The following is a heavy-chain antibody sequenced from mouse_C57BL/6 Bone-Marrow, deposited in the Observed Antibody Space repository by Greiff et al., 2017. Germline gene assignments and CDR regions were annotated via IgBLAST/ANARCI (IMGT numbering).Heavy chain of an antibody. J-gene: IGHJ4*01. CDR2: INPNTGGT. V-gene: IGHV1-18*01. CDR3: ARREGPYYYGSTSYAMDY. D-gene: IGHD1-1*01. Sequence: VQLKQSGPELVKPGASVKIPCKASGYTFTDYNMDWVKQSHGKSLEWIGDINPNTGGTIYNQKFKGKATLTVDKSSSTAYMELRSLTSEDTAVYYCARREGPYYYGSTSYAMDYWGQGTSVTVSS. CDR1: GYTFTDYN.